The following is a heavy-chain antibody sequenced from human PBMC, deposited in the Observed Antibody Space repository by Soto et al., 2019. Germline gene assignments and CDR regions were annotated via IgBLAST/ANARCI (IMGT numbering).Heavy chain of an antibody. J-gene: IGHJ4*02. V-gene: IGHV4-31*03. CDR3: ARADSSVGWGYFDY. CDR1: GGSISSGGYY. D-gene: IGHD3-22*01. Sequence: PSETLSLTCTVSGGSISSGGYYWSWIRQHPGKGLEWIGYIYYSGSTYYNPSLKSRVTISVDTSKNQFSLKLSSVTAADTAVYYCARADSSVGWGYFDYWGQGTLVTVSS. CDR2: IYYSGST.